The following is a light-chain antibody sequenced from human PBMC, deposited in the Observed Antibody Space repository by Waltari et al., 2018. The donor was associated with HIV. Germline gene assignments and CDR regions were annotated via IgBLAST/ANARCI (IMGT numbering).Light chain of an antibody. Sequence: QSALTQPASVSGSPGQSITISCTGTSSDVGGYSYVSWYQHHPGKAPKLMIFDVSKRPSGVSDRFSGSKSGNTASVTISGLQVEDEADYYCSSYTSTTTLGVFGGGTKLTVL. CDR3: SSYTSTTTLGV. CDR2: DVS. J-gene: IGLJ2*01. CDR1: SSDVGGYSY. V-gene: IGLV2-14*03.